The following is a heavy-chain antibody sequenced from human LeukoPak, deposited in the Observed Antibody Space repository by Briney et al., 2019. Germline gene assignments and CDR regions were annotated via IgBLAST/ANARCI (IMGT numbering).Heavy chain of an antibody. J-gene: IGHJ6*03. V-gene: IGHV4-34*01. CDR3: ASGFGVGTTHHYYYYMDV. Sequence: SETLSLTCAVYGGSFTYYYWIWIRQSPGKGLEWIGEIDHSGSTNYNPSLKSRITLSLDTSKHQFSLNLNSVTAADTAVYYCASGFGVGTTHHYYYYMDVWGKGTTVTVSS. CDR2: IDHSGST. D-gene: IGHD1-26*01. CDR1: GGSFTYYY.